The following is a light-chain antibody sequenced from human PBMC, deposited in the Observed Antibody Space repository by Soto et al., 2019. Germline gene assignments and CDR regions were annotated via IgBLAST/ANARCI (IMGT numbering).Light chain of an antibody. CDR2: DTS. J-gene: IGKJ4*01. CDR3: QQTDKLPLT. V-gene: IGKV1-33*01. Sequence: DIQMTQSPSPLPASVGDRVIITCQASQAISNHLNWYQQKPGRAPKLLIYDTSNLETGVPSRFRGSGGGTYFTFTITSLQPEDFATYFCQQTDKLPLTFGGGTKVDMK. CDR1: QAISNH.